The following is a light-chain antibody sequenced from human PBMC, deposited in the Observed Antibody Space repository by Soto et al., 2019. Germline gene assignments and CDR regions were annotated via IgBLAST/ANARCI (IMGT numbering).Light chain of an antibody. CDR3: QPYNNWPHT. V-gene: IGKV1-5*03. CDR1: QTISSW. Sequence: DVQITQSPSTLSGSVGDRVTITCRASQTISSWLAWYQQKPGKAPKLLIYKASTLKSGVPARFSGSRSGPEFTLTNNSLQSEDFAIYYCQPYNNWPHTFGGGTKVDIK. CDR2: KAS. J-gene: IGKJ4*01.